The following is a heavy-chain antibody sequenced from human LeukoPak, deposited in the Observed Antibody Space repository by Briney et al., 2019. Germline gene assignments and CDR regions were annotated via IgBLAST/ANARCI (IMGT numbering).Heavy chain of an antibody. Sequence: ASVKVSCKTSGYTFTNYDINWVRQAPGQGLEWMGIINPSGGSTSYAQKFQGRVTMTRDTSTSTVYMELSSLRSEDTAVYYCAREVVAAAGNRYYFDYWGQGTLVTVSS. CDR2: INPSGGST. V-gene: IGHV1-46*01. D-gene: IGHD6-13*01. J-gene: IGHJ4*02. CDR3: AREVVAAAGNRYYFDY. CDR1: GYTFTNYD.